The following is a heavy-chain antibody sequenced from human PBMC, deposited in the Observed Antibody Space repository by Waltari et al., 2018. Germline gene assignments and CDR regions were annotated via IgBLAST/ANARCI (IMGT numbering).Heavy chain of an antibody. V-gene: IGHV3-23*01. CDR1: GFTFSSYA. CDR3: AKAAGFGELSWGMDV. J-gene: IGHJ6*02. CDR2: IRGRGGST. Sequence: EVQLLESGGGLVQPGGSLRLSCAASGFTFSSYAMSWVRQAPGKGLGWVSGIRGRGGSTYYAESVKGRLTISRDNSKNTLYLQMNSLRAEDTAVYYCAKAAGFGELSWGMDVWGQGTTVTVSS. D-gene: IGHD3-10*01.